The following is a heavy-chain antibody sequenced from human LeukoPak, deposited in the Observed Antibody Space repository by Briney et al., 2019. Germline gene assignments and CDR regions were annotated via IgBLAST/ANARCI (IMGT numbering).Heavy chain of an antibody. D-gene: IGHD2-2*01. Sequence: GGSLRLSCAASGFTFSSYAMSWVRQAQGKGLEWVAVISFDGSNKYYADSVKGRFTISRDNSKNTLYLQMNSLRAEDTAVYYCARDPNCISTSCYPDYWGQGTLVTVSS. CDR1: GFTFSSYA. CDR3: ARDPNCISTSCYPDY. CDR2: ISFDGSNK. J-gene: IGHJ4*02. V-gene: IGHV3-30-3*01.